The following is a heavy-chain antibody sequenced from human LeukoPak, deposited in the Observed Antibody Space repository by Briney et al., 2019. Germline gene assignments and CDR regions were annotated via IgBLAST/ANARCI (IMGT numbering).Heavy chain of an antibody. J-gene: IGHJ6*02. CDR3: ARVAYRYCSSTSCYYGMDV. CDR2: ISYDGSNK. D-gene: IGHD2-2*01. Sequence: PGGSLRLSCAASGFIFSNYGVHWVRQAPGKGLEWVAVISYDGSNKYYADSVKGRFTISRDNSKNTLYLQMNSLRAEDTAVYYCARVAYRYCSSTSCYYGMDVWGQGTTVTVSS. CDR1: GFIFSNYG. V-gene: IGHV3-30*19.